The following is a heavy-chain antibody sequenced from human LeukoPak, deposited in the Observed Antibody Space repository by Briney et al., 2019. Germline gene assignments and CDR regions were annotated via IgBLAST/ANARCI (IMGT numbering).Heavy chain of an antibody. Sequence: GGSLRLSCAASGFTFSSHWMHWVRQAPGKGLVWVSRINGAGSSTSYADSVKGRFTVSRDNAKNTLNLQMNSLRAEDTAVYYCARDLFFSDAGYSSGWRAEYFHHWGQGTLVTVSS. D-gene: IGHD6-19*01. J-gene: IGHJ1*01. V-gene: IGHV3-74*01. CDR3: ARDLFFSDAGYSSGWRAEYFHH. CDR1: GFTFSSHW. CDR2: INGAGSST.